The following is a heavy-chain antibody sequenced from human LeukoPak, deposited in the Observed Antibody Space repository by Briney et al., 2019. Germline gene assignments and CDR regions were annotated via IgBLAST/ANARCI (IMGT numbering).Heavy chain of an antibody. CDR1: GFTFRTYS. Sequence: GGSLRLSCAASGFTFRTYSINWVRQAPGKGLEWISSISSGGNYIDYADSVKGRITISRDNSKNMLHLQMSSLTGEDTALYYCVRRGDASSGWGDHDYWGQGALVTVSS. V-gene: IGHV3-21*04. CDR2: ISSGGNYI. D-gene: IGHD6-19*01. CDR3: VRRGDASSGWGDHDY. J-gene: IGHJ4*02.